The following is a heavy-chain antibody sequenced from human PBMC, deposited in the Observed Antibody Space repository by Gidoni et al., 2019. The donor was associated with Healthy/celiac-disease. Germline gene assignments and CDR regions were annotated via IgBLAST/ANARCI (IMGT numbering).Heavy chain of an antibody. CDR2: ISGSGGST. J-gene: IGHJ4*02. CDR1: GFTFSSYA. Sequence: EVQLLESGGGLVQPGGSLRLSCAASGFTFSSYALRWVRQAPGKGLEWFSAISGSGGSTSYADSVKGRFTISRDNSKNTLYLQMNSLRAEDTAVYYCAKDTPDIVVVPAAPTFDYWGQGTLVTVSS. D-gene: IGHD2-2*01. CDR3: AKDTPDIVVVPAAPTFDY. V-gene: IGHV3-23*01.